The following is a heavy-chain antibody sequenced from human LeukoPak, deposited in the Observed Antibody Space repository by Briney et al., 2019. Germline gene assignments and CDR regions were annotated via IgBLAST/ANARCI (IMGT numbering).Heavy chain of an antibody. CDR3: AHSDIVVVPAALLDNWFDP. CDR2: IYWDDDK. V-gene: IGHV2-5*02. CDR1: GFSLSTSGVG. J-gene: IGHJ5*02. Sequence: SGPTLVNPTQPLTLTFTFSGFSLSTSGVGVGWXXXPXXXXXXXLALIYWDDDKRYSPSLKSRLTITKDTSKNQVVLTMTKLDPVDTATYYCAHSDIVVVPAALLDNWFDPWGQGTLVTVSS. D-gene: IGHD2-2*01.